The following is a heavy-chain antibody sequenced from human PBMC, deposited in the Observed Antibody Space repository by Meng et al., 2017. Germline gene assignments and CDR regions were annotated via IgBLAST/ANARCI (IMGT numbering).Heavy chain of an antibody. V-gene: IGHV3-30-3*01. Sequence: QVQLVESGGGVVQPGRSLRLSCAASGFPFSDSTMHWVRQAPGKGLEWVALISYDGSNKYYADSVKGRFTISRDNSKNTLYLQMNSLRADDTAVYYCAKESGSNWFLDYWGQGTLVTVSS. CDR1: GFPFSDST. D-gene: IGHD6-13*01. CDR2: ISYDGSNK. CDR3: AKESGSNWFLDY. J-gene: IGHJ4*02.